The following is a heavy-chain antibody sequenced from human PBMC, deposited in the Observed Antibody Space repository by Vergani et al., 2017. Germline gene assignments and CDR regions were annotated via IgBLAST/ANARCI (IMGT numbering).Heavy chain of an antibody. J-gene: IGHJ3*02. CDR3: AKVWQVVPAAILMLGAFDI. CDR1: GFTFSSYA. CDR2: ISGSGGST. D-gene: IGHD2-2*01. Sequence: EVQLLESGGGLVQPGGSLRLSCAASGFTFSSYAMSWVRQAPGKGLEWVSAISGSGGSTYYADSVKGRFTISRDNSKNTLYLQMNSLRAEDTAVYYCAKVWQVVPAAILMLGAFDIWGQGTMVTVSS. V-gene: IGHV3-23*01.